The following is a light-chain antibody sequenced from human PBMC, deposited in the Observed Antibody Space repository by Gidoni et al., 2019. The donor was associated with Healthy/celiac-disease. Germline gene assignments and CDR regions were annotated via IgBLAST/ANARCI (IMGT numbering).Light chain of an antibody. CDR3: QQYDNLPGGT. J-gene: IGKJ1*01. CDR1: QDISNY. Sequence: LSASVGDRVTITCQASQDISNYLNWYQQKPGKAPKLLIYDASNLETGVPSRFSGSGSGTDFTFTISSLQPEDIATYYCQQYDNLPGGTFGQGTKVEIK. V-gene: IGKV1-33*01. CDR2: DAS.